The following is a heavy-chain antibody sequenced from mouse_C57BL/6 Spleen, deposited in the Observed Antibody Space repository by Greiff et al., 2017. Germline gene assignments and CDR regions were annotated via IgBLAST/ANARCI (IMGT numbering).Heavy chain of an antibody. J-gene: IGHJ4*01. CDR3: ARLFMDY. V-gene: IGHV5-12*01. CDR2: ISNGGGST. Sequence: EVQLVESGGGLVQPGGSLKLSCAASGFTFSDYYMYWVRQTPEKRLEWVAYISNGGGSTYYPDTVKGRFTISRDNAKNTLYLQMSRLKSEDTAMYYCARLFMDYWGQGTSVTVSS. CDR1: GFTFSDYY.